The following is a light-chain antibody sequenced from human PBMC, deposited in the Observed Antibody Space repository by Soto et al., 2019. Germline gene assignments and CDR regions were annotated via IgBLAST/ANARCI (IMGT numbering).Light chain of an antibody. Sequence: QSALTQPPSASGSPGQSVTISCTGTSSDVGSYNYDSWYQQHPGKAPKLMIYEVIKRPSGVPDRFSGSKSGNTASLTVSGLQAEDEADYYCSSYAGSLYVFGTGTKLTVL. J-gene: IGLJ1*01. CDR1: SSDVGSYNY. CDR2: EVI. CDR3: SSYAGSLYV. V-gene: IGLV2-8*01.